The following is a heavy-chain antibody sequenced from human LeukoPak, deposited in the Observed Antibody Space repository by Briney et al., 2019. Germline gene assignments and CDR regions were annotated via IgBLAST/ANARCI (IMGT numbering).Heavy chain of an antibody. Sequence: SETLSLSCTVSGGSVSSSGYYWSWIRQPPGKGLEWVGEINHSGSTNYNPSLKSRVTISVDTSKNQFSLKLSSVTAADTAVYYCARAGITMVRGVKRFRNWFDPWGQGTLVTVSS. D-gene: IGHD3-10*01. CDR1: GGSVSSSGYY. CDR2: INHSGST. CDR3: ARAGITMVRGVKRFRNWFDP. V-gene: IGHV4-34*01. J-gene: IGHJ5*02.